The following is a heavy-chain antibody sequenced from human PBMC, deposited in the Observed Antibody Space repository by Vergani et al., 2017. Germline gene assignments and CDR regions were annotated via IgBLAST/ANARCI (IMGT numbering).Heavy chain of an antibody. J-gene: IGHJ4*02. CDR3: ARVYYDILTGNRCYYFDY. Sequence: QVQLVQSGAEVKKPGASVKVSCKASGYTFTSYGISWVRQAPGQGLEWMGWISAYNGNTNYAQKLQGRVTMTTDTSTSTAYMELRSLRSDDTAVYYCARVYYDILTGNRCYYFDYWGQVTLVTVSS. D-gene: IGHD3-9*01. CDR2: ISAYNGNT. CDR1: GYTFTSYG. V-gene: IGHV1-18*01.